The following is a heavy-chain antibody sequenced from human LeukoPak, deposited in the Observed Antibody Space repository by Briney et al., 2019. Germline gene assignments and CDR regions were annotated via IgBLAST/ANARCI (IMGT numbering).Heavy chain of an antibody. V-gene: IGHV3-23*01. CDR1: GFTFSSYT. J-gene: IGHJ4*02. Sequence: HSGGSLRLSCAASGFTFSSYTMSWVRQAPGKGLEWVSAISGSGGSTYYADSVKGRFTISRDNSKNTLYLQMNSLRAEDTAVYYCAKGAYYGSGKYSNYLDYWGQGTLVTVSS. CDR3: AKGAYYGSGKYSNYLDY. CDR2: ISGSGGST. D-gene: IGHD3-10*01.